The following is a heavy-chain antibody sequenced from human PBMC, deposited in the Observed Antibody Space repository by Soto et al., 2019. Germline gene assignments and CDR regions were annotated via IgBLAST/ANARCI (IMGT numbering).Heavy chain of an antibody. J-gene: IGHJ5*02. CDR2: ISRSTGHI. CDR1: GFTFSDYS. V-gene: IGHV3-48*01. CDR3: VKGLIGGNWFDP. D-gene: IGHD2-8*01. Sequence: PGGSLRLSCAASGFTFSDYSMNWVRQAPGKGLEWVSYISRSTGHIYYADSVKGRFTISRDNAKNSVYLEMSSLRAEDTAVYYCVKGLIGGNWFDPWGQGTLVTVSS.